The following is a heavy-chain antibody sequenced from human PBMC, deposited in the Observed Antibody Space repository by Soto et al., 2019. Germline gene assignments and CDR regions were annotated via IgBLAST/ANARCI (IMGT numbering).Heavy chain of an antibody. J-gene: IGHJ4*02. V-gene: IGHV3-64D*06. CDR2: IGYNGGNT. CDR3: VKLGRPFDY. CDR1: GFTFRSYF. Sequence: GGSLRLSCSASGFTFRSYFMHWVRQAPGKGLEYVSAIGYNGGNTYYADSVKDRFTISRDNSKNTLYLQMSSLSPEDTAVYYCVKLGRPFDYWGQGTLVTVSS. D-gene: IGHD3-16*01.